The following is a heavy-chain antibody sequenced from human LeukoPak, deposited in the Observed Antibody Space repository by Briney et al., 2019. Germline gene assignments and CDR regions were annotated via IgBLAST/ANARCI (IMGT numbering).Heavy chain of an antibody. CDR1: GFTFSSYA. J-gene: IGHJ5*02. CDR2: ISGSGGST. Sequence: GGSLRLSCAASGFTFSSYAMSWVRQAPGKGLEWVSAISGSGGSTYYADSVKGRFTISRGNSKNTLYLQMNSLRAEDTAVYYCAKGSYSGYNNWFDPWGQGTLVTVSS. D-gene: IGHD5-12*01. CDR3: AKGSYSGYNNWFDP. V-gene: IGHV3-23*01.